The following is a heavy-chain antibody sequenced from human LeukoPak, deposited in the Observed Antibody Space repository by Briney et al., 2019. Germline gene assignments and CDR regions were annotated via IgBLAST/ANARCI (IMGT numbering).Heavy chain of an antibody. CDR3: TKDTEWGMDV. CDR1: GFTFSSYS. D-gene: IGHD3-3*01. J-gene: IGHJ6*02. Sequence: GGSLRLSCAASGFTFSSYSMNWVRQAPGKGLEWVSSISSSSSYIYYADSVKGRFTISRDNSKNFVYLQMHSLRTEDTALYYCTKDTEWGMDVWGQGTTVIVSS. CDR2: ISSSSSYI. V-gene: IGHV3-21*04.